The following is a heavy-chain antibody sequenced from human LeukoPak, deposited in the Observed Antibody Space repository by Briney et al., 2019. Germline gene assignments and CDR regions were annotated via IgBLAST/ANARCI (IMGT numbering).Heavy chain of an antibody. Sequence: SVKVSCKASGYTFTSYGISWVRQAPGQGLEWMGGIIPIFGTANYAQKFQGRVTITTDESTSTAYMELSSLRSEDTAVYYCARGELDCSSTSCYSHFDYWGQGTLVTVSS. CDR2: IIPIFGTA. J-gene: IGHJ4*02. V-gene: IGHV1-69*05. CDR3: ARGELDCSSTSCYSHFDY. CDR1: GYTFTSYG. D-gene: IGHD2-2*01.